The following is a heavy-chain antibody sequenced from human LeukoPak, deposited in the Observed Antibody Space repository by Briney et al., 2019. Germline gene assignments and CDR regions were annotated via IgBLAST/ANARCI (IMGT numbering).Heavy chain of an antibody. CDR2: ISDDGSNK. Sequence: GGSLRLSCAASGFTFSSYAMHWVRQAPGKGLEWVAVISDDGSNKYYADSVKGRFTISRDNSKNTLYLQMNSLRAEDTAVYYCARVDDLDAFDMWGQGTMVTVSS. V-gene: IGHV3-30*04. CDR3: ARVDDLDAFDM. J-gene: IGHJ3*02. CDR1: GFTFSSYA. D-gene: IGHD2-2*03.